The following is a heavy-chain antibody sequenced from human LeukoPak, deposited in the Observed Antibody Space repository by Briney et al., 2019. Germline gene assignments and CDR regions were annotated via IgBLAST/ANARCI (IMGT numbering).Heavy chain of an antibody. J-gene: IGHJ4*02. CDR3: ARGGGRDGYNYPGFYGY. D-gene: IGHD5-24*01. CDR1: GFTFSTYW. CDR2: IKQDGSEE. V-gene: IGHV3-7*01. Sequence: GGSLRLSCAACGFTFSTYWMSWVRQAPGKGREWVANIKQDGSEEYYVDSVKSRFTISRDNAKNSLYLQMNSLRAEDTAVYYCARGGGRDGYNYPGFYGYWGQGTLLTVSS.